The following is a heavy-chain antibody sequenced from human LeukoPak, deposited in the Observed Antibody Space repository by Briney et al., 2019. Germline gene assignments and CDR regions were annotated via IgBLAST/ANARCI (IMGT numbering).Heavy chain of an antibody. CDR1: GFNFRDYG. J-gene: IGHJ4*02. CDR3: IAAAVGATLDY. CDR2: IRSDGSDK. D-gene: IGHD6-13*01. V-gene: IGHV3-30*02. Sequence: GGSLRLSCAASGFNFRDYGMHWVRRTPGKGLEWVAFIRSDGSDKYYADSVKGRFTISRDTSRNTLYLQMNSLRAEDTAVYYCIAAAVGATLDYWGQGTLVTVSS.